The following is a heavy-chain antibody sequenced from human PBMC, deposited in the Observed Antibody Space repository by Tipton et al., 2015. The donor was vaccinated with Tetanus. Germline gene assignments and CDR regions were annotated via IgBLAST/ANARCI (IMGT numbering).Heavy chain of an antibody. J-gene: IGHJ5*02. V-gene: IGHV3-74*03. Sequence: SLRLSCAASGFSFRSYWMHWVRQSPGKGLVWVSRIKSDGSKTTYADSVKGRFTISRDNAKNSLLLQMNSLRDEDTAVYYCARDFRPIFGVAQPFDPWGQGTLVTVSS. CDR3: ARDFRPIFGVAQPFDP. D-gene: IGHD3-3*01. CDR1: GFSFRSYW. CDR2: IKSDGSKT.